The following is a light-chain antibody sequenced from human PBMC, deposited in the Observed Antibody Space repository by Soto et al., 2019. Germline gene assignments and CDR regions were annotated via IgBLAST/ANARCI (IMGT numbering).Light chain of an antibody. CDR1: SSDVGGYNY. J-gene: IGLJ3*02. Sequence: QSFLTQPASVSGSPGQSITISCTGTSSDVGGYNYVSWYQQHPGKAPKLMIYEVSNRPSGVSNRFSGSKSGNTASLTISGLQAEDEADYYCSSYTSSSTPWVFGGGTKLTVL. CDR3: SSYTSSSTPWV. CDR2: EVS. V-gene: IGLV2-14*01.